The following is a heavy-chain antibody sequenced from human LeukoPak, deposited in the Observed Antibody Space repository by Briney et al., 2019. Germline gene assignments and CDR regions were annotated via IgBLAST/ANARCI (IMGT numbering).Heavy chain of an antibody. Sequence: GGSLRLSCAASGFTFSSYGMHWVRQAPGKGLEWVAVIWYDGSNKYYADSVKGRFTISRDNSKNTLYLQMNSLRAEDTAVYYCAREGIAARSPLDYWGQGTLVTVSS. CDR1: GFTFSSYG. D-gene: IGHD6-6*01. V-gene: IGHV3-33*01. J-gene: IGHJ4*02. CDR2: IWYDGSNK. CDR3: AREGIAARSPLDY.